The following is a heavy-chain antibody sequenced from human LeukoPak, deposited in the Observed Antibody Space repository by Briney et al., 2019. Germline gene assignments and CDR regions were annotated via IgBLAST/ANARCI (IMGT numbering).Heavy chain of an antibody. CDR1: GFTFSSYS. CDR3: ARSQSSGSSYYMDV. J-gene: IGHJ6*03. D-gene: IGHD3-22*01. V-gene: IGHV3-21*01. Sequence: GGSLRLSCAASGFTFSSYSMNWVRQAPGKGLEWVSSISSSSSYIYYADSLKGRFTISRANAKNSLYLQMNSLRAEDTDVYYCARSQSSGSSYYMDVWGKGTTVTVSS. CDR2: ISSSSSYI.